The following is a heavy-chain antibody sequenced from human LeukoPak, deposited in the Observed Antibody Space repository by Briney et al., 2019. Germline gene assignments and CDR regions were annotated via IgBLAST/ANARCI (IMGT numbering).Heavy chain of an antibody. D-gene: IGHD6-25*01. CDR3: AKTTPSPHSGAFDI. V-gene: IGHV3-9*01. J-gene: IGHJ3*02. Sequence: GGSLRLSCAASGFTFDDYAMHWVRQAPGKGLEWVSGISWNSGSIGYADSVKGRFTISRDNAKNSLYLQMNSLRAEDTALYYCAKTTPSPHSGAFDIWGQGTMVTVSS. CDR1: GFTFDDYA. CDR2: ISWNSGSI.